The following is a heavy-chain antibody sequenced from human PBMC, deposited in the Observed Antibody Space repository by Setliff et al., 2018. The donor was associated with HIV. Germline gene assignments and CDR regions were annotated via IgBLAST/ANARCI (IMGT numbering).Heavy chain of an antibody. J-gene: IGHJ6*03. D-gene: IGHD6-19*01. V-gene: IGHV1-18*01. CDR3: ARGRRVMGSGPYYYNYYMDV. CDR2: ISGYNGNT. Sequence: ASVKVSCKASGYTFTSFGISWVRQAPGQGLKWMGWISGYNGNTKYAQKFQGRVTMTTDTSTSTAYMELRSLRSDDTAVYYCARGRRVMGSGPYYYNYYMDVWGKGTTVTVSS. CDR1: GYTFTSFG.